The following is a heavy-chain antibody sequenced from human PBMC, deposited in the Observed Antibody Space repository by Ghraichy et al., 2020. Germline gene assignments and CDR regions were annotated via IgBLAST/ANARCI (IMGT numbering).Heavy chain of an antibody. CDR1: GGSISSSNW. CDR2: IYHSGST. D-gene: IGHD5-12*01. V-gene: IGHV4-4*02. J-gene: IGHJ4*02. Sequence: ESLNISCAVSGGSISSSNWWSWVRQPPGKGLEWIGEIYHSGSTNYNPSLKSRVTISVDKSKNQFSLKLSSVTAADTAVYYCARGRGYETANFDYWGQGTLVTVSS. CDR3: ARGRGYETANFDY.